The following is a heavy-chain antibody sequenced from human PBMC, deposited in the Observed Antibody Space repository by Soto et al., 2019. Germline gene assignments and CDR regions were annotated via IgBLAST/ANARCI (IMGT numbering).Heavy chain of an antibody. J-gene: IGHJ5*02. CDR3: AREILLGAKNWFDP. V-gene: IGHV4-30-4*01. CDR1: GGSISSGDYY. D-gene: IGHD3-10*01. Sequence: QVQLQESGPGLVKPSQTLSLTCTVSGGSISSGDYYWSWIRQPPGKGLNWIGYIFYSGSTYYNPSLKSRVTISVDTSKNQFSLKLSTVTAADTAVYYCAREILLGAKNWFDPWGQGTLVTVSS. CDR2: IFYSGST.